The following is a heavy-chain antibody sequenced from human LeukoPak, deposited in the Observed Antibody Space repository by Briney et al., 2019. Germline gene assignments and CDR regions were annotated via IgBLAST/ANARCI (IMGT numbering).Heavy chain of an antibody. CDR1: GFTFSSYA. CDR3: AKDGPSVSIAAAGTLDY. V-gene: IGHV3-30*04. CDR2: ISYDGGNK. D-gene: IGHD6-13*01. J-gene: IGHJ4*02. Sequence: GGSLRLSCAASGFTFSSYAMHWVRQAPGKGLEWVAVISYDGGNKYYADSVKGRFTISRDNSKNTLYLQMNSLRAEDTAVYYCAKDGPSVSIAAAGTLDYWGQGTLVTVSS.